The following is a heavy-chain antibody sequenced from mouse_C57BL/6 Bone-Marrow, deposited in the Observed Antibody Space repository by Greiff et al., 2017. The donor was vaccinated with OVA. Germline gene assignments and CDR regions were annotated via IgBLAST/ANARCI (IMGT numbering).Heavy chain of an antibody. J-gene: IGHJ1*03. CDR1: GYTFTSYW. D-gene: IGHD2-4*01. Sequence: VQLQQPVAELVRPGSSVKLSCKASGYTFTSYWMHWVKQRPIQGLEWIGNIDPSDSETHYNQKFKDKATLTVDKSSSTAYMQLSSLTSEDSAVYYCARDDYVLYWYFDVWGTGTTVTVSS. CDR3: ARDDYVLYWYFDV. CDR2: IDPSDSET. V-gene: IGHV1-52*01.